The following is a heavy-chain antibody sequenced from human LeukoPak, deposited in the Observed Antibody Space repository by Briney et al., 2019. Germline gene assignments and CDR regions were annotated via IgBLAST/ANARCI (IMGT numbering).Heavy chain of an antibody. CDR2: INWNGGRT. CDR1: GFTFSSYW. D-gene: IGHD3-22*01. V-gene: IGHV3-20*04. Sequence: GGSLRLSCAASGFTFSSYWMSWVRQAPGKGLEWVSGINWNGGRTGYADSMKGRFIISRDNAKNSLYLQVSSLRAEDTALYYCARNFGGGDSSGPYYWGQGTLVTVSS. J-gene: IGHJ4*02. CDR3: ARNFGGGDSSGPYY.